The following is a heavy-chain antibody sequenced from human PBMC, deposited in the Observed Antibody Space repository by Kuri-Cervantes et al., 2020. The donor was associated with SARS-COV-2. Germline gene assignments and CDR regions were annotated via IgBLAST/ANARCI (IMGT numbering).Heavy chain of an antibody. CDR2: IYTSGST. Sequence: SCTVSGGSISSGSYYWSWIRQPAGKGLEWIGHIYTSGSTNYNPSLKSRVTISVDTSKNQFSLKLSSVSAADTAVYYCARSGSYPYYYYYMDVWGKGTTVTVSS. CDR3: ARSGSYPYYYYYMDV. J-gene: IGHJ6*03. V-gene: IGHV4-61*09. CDR1: GGSISSGSYY. D-gene: IGHD1-26*01.